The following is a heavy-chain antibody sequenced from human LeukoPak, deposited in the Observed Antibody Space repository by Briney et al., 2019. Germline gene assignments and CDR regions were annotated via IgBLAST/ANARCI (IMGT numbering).Heavy chain of an antibody. D-gene: IGHD4-17*01. Sequence: PGGSLRLSCAASEFXFTTYGIHWVRQAPGKGLEWVAFIYYDGSNIYYADYVKGRFTISRDNAKNTLYLQMDSMRADDTAVYFCARASTTVPNLLDNWGQGTLVSVSS. CDR3: ARASTTVPNLLDN. J-gene: IGHJ4*02. CDR2: IYYDGSNI. V-gene: IGHV3-33*01. CDR1: EFXFTTYG.